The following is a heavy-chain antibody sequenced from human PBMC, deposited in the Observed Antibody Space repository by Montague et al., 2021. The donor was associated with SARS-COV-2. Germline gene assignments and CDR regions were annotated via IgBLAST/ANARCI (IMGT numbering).Heavy chain of an antibody. D-gene: IGHD2-2*01. V-gene: IGHV4-39*01. CDR1: GGSISSSSYY. J-gene: IGHJ3*02. Sequence: SETLSLTCTVSGGSISSSSYYWGWIRQPPGQGLEWIGSINYSGSTYYNPSLKSRVTISVDTTKNQFSLKLISVTAADTAVYYCAGQSIEVVPAANEAFDIWGQGTMVTVSS. CDR2: INYSGST. CDR3: AGQSIEVVPAANEAFDI.